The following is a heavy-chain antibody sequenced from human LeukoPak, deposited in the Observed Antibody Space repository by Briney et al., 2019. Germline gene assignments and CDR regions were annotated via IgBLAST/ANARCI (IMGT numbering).Heavy chain of an antibody. CDR3: MAVAGTRDYKYYMDV. J-gene: IGHJ6*03. CDR2: IKKDGSEK. Sequence: GGSLRLSCAASGFTFSNYWMTWVRQAPGKGLEWVANIKKDGSEKNYVDSVKGRFTISGDNAKNSLYLQMNSLRPEDTAVYYCMAVAGTRDYKYYMDVWGKGTTVTVSS. V-gene: IGHV3-7*01. CDR1: GFTFSNYW. D-gene: IGHD6-19*01.